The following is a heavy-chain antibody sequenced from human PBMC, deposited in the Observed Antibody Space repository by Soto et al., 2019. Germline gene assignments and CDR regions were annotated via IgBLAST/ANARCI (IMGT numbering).Heavy chain of an antibody. Sequence: GGSLRLSCAASGFSFDDYAIHWVRQAPGKGLEWVSGISWDSGSIGYADSVKGRFTISRDNAKNSLYLQMNSLRAEDTALYYCAKDTSPGIAAAGYDYWGQGTLVTVSS. V-gene: IGHV3-9*01. CDR3: AKDTSPGIAAAGYDY. CDR2: ISWDSGSI. CDR1: GFSFDDYA. J-gene: IGHJ4*02. D-gene: IGHD6-13*01.